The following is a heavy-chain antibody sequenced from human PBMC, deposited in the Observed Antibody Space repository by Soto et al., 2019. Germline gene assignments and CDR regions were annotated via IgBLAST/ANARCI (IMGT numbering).Heavy chain of an antibody. V-gene: IGHV3-33*01. Sequence: QVQLVESGGGVVQPGRSLRLSCAASGFTFSSYGMHWVRQAPGKGLEWVAVIWYDGSNKYYADSVKGRFTISRDNSKNTLYLQMKGLRAEDKAEYYWARDLRGPNGSGGSCYSFYSYGMDVWGQGTTVTVSS. CDR2: IWYDGSNK. CDR1: GFTFSSYG. J-gene: IGHJ6*02. CDR3: ARDLRGPNGSGGSCYSFYSYGMDV. D-gene: IGHD2-15*01.